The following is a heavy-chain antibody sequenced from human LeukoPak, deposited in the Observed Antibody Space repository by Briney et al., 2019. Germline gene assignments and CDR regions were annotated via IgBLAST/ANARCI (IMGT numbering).Heavy chain of an antibody. CDR1: GYTFTSYE. Sequence: GASVKVSCKASGYTFTSYEINWVRQAPGQGLEWMGWISAYNGNTNYAQKLQGRVTMTTDTSTSTAYMELRSLRSDDTAVYYCARDSERDFWSGYDYYFDYWGQGTLVTVSS. V-gene: IGHV1-18*01. J-gene: IGHJ4*02. D-gene: IGHD3-3*01. CDR3: ARDSERDFWSGYDYYFDY. CDR2: ISAYNGNT.